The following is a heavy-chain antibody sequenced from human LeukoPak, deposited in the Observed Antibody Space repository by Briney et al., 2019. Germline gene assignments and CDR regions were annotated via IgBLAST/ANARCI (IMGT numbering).Heavy chain of an antibody. CDR3: AKDLAGTGTVDY. CDR1: GFTFSSYE. Sequence: GGSLRLSCAASGFTFSSYEMNWVRQAPGKGLEWVSYISSSGSTIYYADSVKGRFTISRDNSKNTLYLQMNSLRAEDTAVYYCAKDLAGTGTVDYWGQGTLVTVSS. CDR2: ISSSGSTI. V-gene: IGHV3-48*03. J-gene: IGHJ4*02. D-gene: IGHD1-14*01.